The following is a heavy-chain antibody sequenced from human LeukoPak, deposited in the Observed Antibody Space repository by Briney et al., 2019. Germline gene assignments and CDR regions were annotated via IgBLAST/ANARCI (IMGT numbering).Heavy chain of an antibody. CDR1: GFTFSNYA. V-gene: IGHV3-30-3*01. CDR3: VKDRTGTYTLDY. D-gene: IGHD3-10*01. Sequence: AGGSLRLSCAATGFTFSNYAIHWGRQAPGKGLEWVAFISDDGSRQHYADSVKGRFTISRDNSKNTLNLQMNSLRAEDTAVYYCVKDRTGTYTLDYWSQGTLVTVSS. CDR2: ISDDGSRQ. J-gene: IGHJ4*02.